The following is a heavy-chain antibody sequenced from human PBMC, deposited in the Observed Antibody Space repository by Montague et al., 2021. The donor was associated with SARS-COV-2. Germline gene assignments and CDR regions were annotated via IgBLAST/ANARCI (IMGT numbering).Heavy chain of an antibody. J-gene: IGHJ6*02. Sequence: CAISGDSVSSNSATWNWVRQSPSRGLEWLGRTYYRSKWYNDYAVSVGGRVTINPDTSKSQFSLQLNSVTPEDTAIYYCTSGREGNYSVMDVWGQGTTVTVSS. V-gene: IGHV6-1*01. CDR1: GDSVSSNSAT. D-gene: IGHD3-10*01. CDR2: TYYRSKWYN. CDR3: TSGREGNYSVMDV.